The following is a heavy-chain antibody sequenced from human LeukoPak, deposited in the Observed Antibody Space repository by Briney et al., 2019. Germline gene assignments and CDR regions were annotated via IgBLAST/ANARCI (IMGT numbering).Heavy chain of an antibody. J-gene: IGHJ4*02. V-gene: IGHV1-46*01. CDR3: ARGLTHYGDYDAY. Sequence: ASVKVSCKASGYTFTSYYMHWVRQAPGQGLEWMGIINPSGGSTSYAQKFQDRVAMTRDTSTSTVYMQLRSLRSEDTAVYYCARGLTHYGDYDAYWGQGTLVTVSS. CDR2: INPSGGST. CDR1: GYTFTSYY. D-gene: IGHD4-17*01.